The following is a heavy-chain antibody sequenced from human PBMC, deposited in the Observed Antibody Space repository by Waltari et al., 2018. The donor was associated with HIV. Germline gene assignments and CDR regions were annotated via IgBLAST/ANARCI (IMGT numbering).Heavy chain of an antibody. J-gene: IGHJ2*01. V-gene: IGHV3-7*01. CDR2: IKADGVEN. Sequence: EVQLVECGGGLVQPGGSLRLSCAASGFTFSSHWMSWVRQAPGKGRGGGANIKADGVENFVVDSVNGGFTISRDNAKNALYLQINCLRAEQTVLDYWARDYNWNRWGYFDLWGRGTLGTVAS. D-gene: IGHD1-20*01. CDR3: ARDYNWNRWGYFDL. CDR1: GFTFSSHW.